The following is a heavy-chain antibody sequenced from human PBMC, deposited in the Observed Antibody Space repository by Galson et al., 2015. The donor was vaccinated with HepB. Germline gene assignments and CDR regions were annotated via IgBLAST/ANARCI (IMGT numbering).Heavy chain of an antibody. J-gene: IGHJ4*02. CDR2: ISYDGSNK. CDR1: GFTFSSYA. CDR3: ARDLFEVVTAILGELDY. Sequence: SLRLSCAASGFTFSSYAMHWVRQAPGKGLEWVAVISYDGSNKYYADSVKGRFTISRDNSKNTLYLQMNSLRAEDTAVYYCARDLFEVVTAILGELDYWGQGTLVTVSS. D-gene: IGHD2-21*02. V-gene: IGHV3-30-3*01.